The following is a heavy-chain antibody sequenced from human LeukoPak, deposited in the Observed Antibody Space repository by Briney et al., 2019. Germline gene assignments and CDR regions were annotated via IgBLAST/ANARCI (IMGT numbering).Heavy chain of an antibody. J-gene: IGHJ3*02. D-gene: IGHD3-9*01. Sequence: GESLKISCQGSGYSFISYWIGWVRQMPGKGPEWMGIIYPGDSDTKYSPSFQGQVTFSADKSISTAYLQWSSLKASDTAMYYCARQYDILTGYYSGAFDIWGQGTMVTVSS. CDR1: GYSFISYW. CDR2: IYPGDSDT. V-gene: IGHV5-51*01. CDR3: ARQYDILTGYYSGAFDI.